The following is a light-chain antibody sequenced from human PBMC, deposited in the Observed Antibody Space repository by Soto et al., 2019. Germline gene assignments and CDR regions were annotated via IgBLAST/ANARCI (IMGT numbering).Light chain of an antibody. V-gene: IGKV3-15*01. CDR2: DAS. Sequence: EIVMTQSPATLSVSPGETATLSCRASQSVNSNLAWYQQKPGQAPRLLISDASTRAAGRPARFSGSGSGTEFTLSNSSLQSEDVAVYFCQQSNNWPKTFGQGTKVEIK. J-gene: IGKJ1*01. CDR3: QQSNNWPKT. CDR1: QSVNSN.